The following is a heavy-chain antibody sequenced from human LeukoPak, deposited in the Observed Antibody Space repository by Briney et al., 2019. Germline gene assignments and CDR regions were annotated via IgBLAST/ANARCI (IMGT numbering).Heavy chain of an antibody. CDR1: GYTFTSYD. Sequence: ASVKVSCKASGYTFTSYDINWVRQATGQGLEWMGWMNPNSGNTGYAQRFQGRVTMTRNTSISTAYMELSSLRSEDTAVYYCARGWRRGDGYTIDYWGQGTLVTVSS. J-gene: IGHJ4*02. CDR3: ARGWRRGDGYTIDY. CDR2: MNPNSGNT. D-gene: IGHD5-24*01. V-gene: IGHV1-8*01.